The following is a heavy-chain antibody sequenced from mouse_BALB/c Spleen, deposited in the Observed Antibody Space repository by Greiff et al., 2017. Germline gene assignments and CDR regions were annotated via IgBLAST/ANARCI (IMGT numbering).Heavy chain of an antibody. CDR3: ARQGNGAMDY. Sequence: EVKLVESGGGLVKPGGSLKLSCAASGFTFSSYAMSWVRQTPEKRLEWVATISSGGSYTYYPDSVKGRFTISRDNAKNTLYLQMSSLRSEDTAMYYCARQGNGAMDYWGQGTSVTVSS. CDR2: ISSGGSYT. CDR1: GFTFSSYA. V-gene: IGHV5-9-3*01. J-gene: IGHJ4*01.